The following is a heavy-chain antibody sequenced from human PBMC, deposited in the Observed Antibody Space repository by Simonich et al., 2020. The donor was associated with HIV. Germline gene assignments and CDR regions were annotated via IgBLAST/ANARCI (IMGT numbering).Heavy chain of an antibody. CDR3: ATSSGGNEY. Sequence: QVQLQHWGSGLLKPSETLSLTCAVYGGAFVGYHRSWFRQPPGKGLEWIGEINPIGSANYNPSLTSRVTISLHTSKKQFSLKVNSVTAADTAVYYCATSSGGNEYWGQGTLVTVSS. V-gene: IGHV4-34*01. CDR2: INPIGSA. J-gene: IGHJ4*02. D-gene: IGHD3-10*01. CDR1: GGAFVGYH.